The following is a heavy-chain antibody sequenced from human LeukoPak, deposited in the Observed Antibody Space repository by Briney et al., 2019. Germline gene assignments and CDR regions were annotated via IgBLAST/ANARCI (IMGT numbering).Heavy chain of an antibody. J-gene: IGHJ4*02. D-gene: IGHD1-26*01. V-gene: IGHV3-23*01. CDR3: AKDLVSGSFYGPVGY. Sequence: GGSLRLSCAASGFSFSSYAMSWVRQAPGQGLEWVSTISGSGSSTYYADSVKGRFTISRDNSKNTLYLQMNSLRAEDTAIYFCAKDLVSGSFYGPVGYWGQGTLVTVSS. CDR1: GFSFSSYA. CDR2: ISGSGSST.